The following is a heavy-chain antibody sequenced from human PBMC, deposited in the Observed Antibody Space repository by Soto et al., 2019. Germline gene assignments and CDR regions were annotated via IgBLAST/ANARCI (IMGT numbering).Heavy chain of an antibody. V-gene: IGHV4-59*01. J-gene: IGHJ5*02. CDR2: IYYSGST. Sequence: ASETLSLTCTVSGGSISSYYWSWIRQPPGKGLEWIGYIYYSGSTNYNPSLKSRVTISVDTSKNQFSLKLSSVTAADTAVYYCARVLAANDFWSGYPDNWFDPWGQGTLVTVSS. D-gene: IGHD3-3*01. CDR1: GGSISSYY. CDR3: ARVLAANDFWSGYPDNWFDP.